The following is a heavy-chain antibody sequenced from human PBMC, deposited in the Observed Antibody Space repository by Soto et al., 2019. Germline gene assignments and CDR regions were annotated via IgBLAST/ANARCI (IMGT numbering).Heavy chain of an antibody. Sequence: QVQLVQSGAEVKKPGASVKVSCKTSGYTFTDYYIHWVRQAPGQGLECMGWINPKSGDTNYAQRCQGRVTMTRDTSISTAYMEVSRLRSDDTAVYYCSRSVSFITPRTDYWGQGTLVTVSS. D-gene: IGHD3-10*01. CDR3: SRSVSFITPRTDY. V-gene: IGHV1-2*02. CDR2: INPKSGDT. CDR1: GYTFTDYY. J-gene: IGHJ4*02.